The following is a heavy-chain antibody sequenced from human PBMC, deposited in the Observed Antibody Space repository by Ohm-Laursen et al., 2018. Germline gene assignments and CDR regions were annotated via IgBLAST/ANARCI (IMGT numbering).Heavy chain of an antibody. Sequence: SLRLSCAASGFTFSDHYMSWIRQVPGKGLECLSYISPSGHDIYYVDSVRGRFTISRDNAKNSLFLQMNSLSPEDTAVYYCARTARLLDYWGHGTLVTVSS. J-gene: IGHJ4*01. CDR2: ISPSGHDI. V-gene: IGHV3-11*01. CDR1: GFTFSDHY. CDR3: ARTARLLDY. D-gene: IGHD2-15*01.